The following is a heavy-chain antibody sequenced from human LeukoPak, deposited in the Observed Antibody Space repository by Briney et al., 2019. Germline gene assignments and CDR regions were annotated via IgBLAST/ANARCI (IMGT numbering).Heavy chain of an antibody. J-gene: IGHJ4*02. CDR2: IYYSGST. V-gene: IGHV4-61*08. D-gene: IGHD3-10*01. Sequence: PSETLSLTCTVSGGSISDAAYNWSWIRQHPGEGLEWIEYIYYSGSTSYNPSLKSRVTISVDTFKNQFSLKLSSLTTADTAVYYCARGISVVRGVIHSFDYWGLGTLVTVSS. CDR1: GGSISDAAYN. CDR3: ARGISVVRGVIHSFDY.